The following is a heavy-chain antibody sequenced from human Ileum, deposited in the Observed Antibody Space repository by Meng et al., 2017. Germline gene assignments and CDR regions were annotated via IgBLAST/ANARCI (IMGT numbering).Heavy chain of an antibody. CDR3: ARDGGGNLFDY. CDR2: IIPIFGTA. D-gene: IGHD4-23*01. V-gene: IGHV1-69*05. CDR1: GGTFSNYA. J-gene: IGHJ4*02. Sequence: SVKVSCKASGGTFSNYAISWMRQAPGQGLEWMGGIIPIFGTANYAQNFRGRVTITTDESTSTAYMGLSSLRSEDTAVYYCARDGGGNLFDYWGQGTLVTVSS.